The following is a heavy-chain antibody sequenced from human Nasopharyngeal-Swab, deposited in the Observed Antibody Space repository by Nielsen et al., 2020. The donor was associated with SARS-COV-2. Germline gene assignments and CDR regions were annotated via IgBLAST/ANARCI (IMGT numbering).Heavy chain of an antibody. CDR2: IYFSGST. CDR3: ARVALGSYLRGRGMDV. D-gene: IGHD3-16*02. V-gene: IGHV4-59*13. CDR1: NGSINSYY. Sequence: ESLKISCTVSNGSINSYYWSWIRQPPGKGLEWIGYIYFSGSTSYNPSLKSRVTMSVDTSKNQFSPNLTSVTAADTAVYYCARVALGSYLRGRGMDVWGQGTTVTVSS. J-gene: IGHJ6*02.